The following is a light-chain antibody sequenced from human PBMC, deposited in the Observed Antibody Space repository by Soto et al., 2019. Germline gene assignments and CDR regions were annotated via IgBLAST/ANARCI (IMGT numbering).Light chain of an antibody. J-gene: IGKJ1*01. CDR1: QSVSSY. CDR3: QRRSNWSTT. Sequence: IVLTQSPSTLSLSPGERATLSCRASQSVSSYLAWYQQKPGQPPRLLIYDASNRATGIPARFSGSGSGTDFTLTISSLEPEDFAVYYCQRRSNWSTTFGQGTKWIS. V-gene: IGKV3-11*01. CDR2: DAS.